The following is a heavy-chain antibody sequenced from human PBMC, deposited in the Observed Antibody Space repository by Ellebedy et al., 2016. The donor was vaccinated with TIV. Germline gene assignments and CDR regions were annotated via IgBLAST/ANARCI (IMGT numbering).Heavy chain of an antibody. Sequence: GESLKISCAASGFVFSGFAMNWVRQAPGKGLEWVALISNDVRNKYYVDSVKGRFTISRDNFQNTLYLQMDSLRAEDTAVYYCARDLSPTGLRGYFHYWGQGTLVTVSS. CDR1: GFVFSGFA. CDR2: ISNDVRNK. CDR3: ARDLSPTGLRGYFHY. D-gene: IGHD3-10*01. J-gene: IGHJ1*01. V-gene: IGHV3-30*03.